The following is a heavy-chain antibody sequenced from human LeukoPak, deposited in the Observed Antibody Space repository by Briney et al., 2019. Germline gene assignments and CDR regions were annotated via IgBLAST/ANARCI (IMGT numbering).Heavy chain of an antibody. V-gene: IGHV3-23*01. CDR1: GFSSSNSA. D-gene: IGHD1-1*01. J-gene: IGHJ4*02. CDR2: ISGDSGGT. Sequence: GGSLRLSCAASGFSSSNSAMSWVRQAPGKGLEWVSGISGDSGGTNYADSVKGRFTISRDNSKNTLYLQMNSLRAEDTAAYYCAKDGGPTVFYYFDSWGQGTLVTVSS. CDR3: AKDGGPTVFYYFDS.